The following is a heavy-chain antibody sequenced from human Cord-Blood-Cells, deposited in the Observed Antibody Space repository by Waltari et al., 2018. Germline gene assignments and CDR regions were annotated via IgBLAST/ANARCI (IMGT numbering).Heavy chain of an antibody. J-gene: IGHJ6*02. V-gene: IGHV1-2*02. Sequence: QVQLVQSGAEVKKPGASVKVSCKASGYTFTGYYMHWVRQAPGPGLAGMGWINPNSDGTNYAQKFQGRVTMTRDTSISTAYMELSRLRSDDTAVYYCATATYYYDSSGYPDYYYGMDVWGQGTTVTVSS. CDR2: INPNSDGT. CDR3: ATATYYYDSSGYPDYYYGMDV. D-gene: IGHD3-22*01. CDR1: GYTFTGYY.